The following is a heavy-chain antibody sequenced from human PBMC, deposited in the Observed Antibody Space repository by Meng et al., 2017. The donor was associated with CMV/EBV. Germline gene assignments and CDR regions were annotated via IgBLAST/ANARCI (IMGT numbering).Heavy chain of an antibody. CDR2: ISSSSSYI. D-gene: IGHD1-7*01. CDR1: GFTFSSYS. Sequence: GESLKISCAASGFTFSSYSMNWVRQAPGKGLEWVSSISSSSSYIYYADSVKGRFTISRDNAKNSPYLQMNSLRAEDTAVYYCARASTELELLSGFDYWGQGTLVTVSS. V-gene: IGHV3-21*01. J-gene: IGHJ4*02. CDR3: ARASTELELLSGFDY.